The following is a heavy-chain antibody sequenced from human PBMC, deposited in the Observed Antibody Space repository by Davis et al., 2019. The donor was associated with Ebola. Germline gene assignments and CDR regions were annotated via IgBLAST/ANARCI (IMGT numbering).Heavy chain of an antibody. CDR3: AKDSNTIFGVLITYYYYGMDV. D-gene: IGHD3-3*01. J-gene: IGHJ6*02. V-gene: IGHV3-49*04. Sequence: GGSLRLSCTASGFTFGDYAMSWVRQAPGKGLEWVGLIKSKAYGGTTEYAASVKGRFIISRDNSKNMLYLQMNSLRAEDTAVYYCAKDSNTIFGVLITYYYYGMDVWGQGTTVTVSS. CDR2: IKSKAYGGTT. CDR1: GFTFGDYA.